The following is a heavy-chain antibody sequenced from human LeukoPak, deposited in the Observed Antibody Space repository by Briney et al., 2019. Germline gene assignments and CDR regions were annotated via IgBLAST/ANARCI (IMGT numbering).Heavy chain of an antibody. Sequence: PGGSLRLSCAASGFTFSDYYMSWIRQAPGKGLEWVSYISSSGSTIYYADSVKGRFTISRDNAKNSLYLQMNSLRAEDTAVYYCARDPYSGGYGDYYYYYMDLWGQGTTVTISS. V-gene: IGHV3-11*04. J-gene: IGHJ6*03. CDR1: GFTFSDYY. CDR2: ISSSGSTI. D-gene: IGHD1-26*01. CDR3: ARDPYSGGYGDYYYYYMDL.